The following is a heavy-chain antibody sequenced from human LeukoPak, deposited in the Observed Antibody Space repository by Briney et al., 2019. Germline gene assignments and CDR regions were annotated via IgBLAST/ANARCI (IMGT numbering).Heavy chain of an antibody. D-gene: IGHD3-9*01. CDR3: ARIRRNTIDWYADDS. CDR2: ISITDGT. CDR1: GDSINSYY. Sequence: SETLSLTCTVSGDSINSYYWSWIRQSAGKGLEWIGRISITDGTNYAPSLMSRVTMSADASKNQFSLKLSSVTAADTAVYYCARIRRNTIDWYADDSWGQGTLVTVSS. J-gene: IGHJ4*02. V-gene: IGHV4-4*07.